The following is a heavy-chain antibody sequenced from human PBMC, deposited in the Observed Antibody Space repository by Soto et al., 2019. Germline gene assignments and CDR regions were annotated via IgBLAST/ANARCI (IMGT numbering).Heavy chain of an antibody. CDR3: ASTDFRSGFSNWFDP. CDR1: GYTFTGYY. V-gene: IGHV1-2*02. D-gene: IGHD3-3*01. CDR2: INPNSGGT. J-gene: IGHJ5*02. Sequence: ASVKVSCKASGYTFTGYYMHWVRQAPGQGLEWMGWINPNSGGTNYAQKFQGRVTMTRDTSISTAYMELSRLRSDDTAVYYCASTDFRSGFSNWFDPWGQGTLVTVSS.